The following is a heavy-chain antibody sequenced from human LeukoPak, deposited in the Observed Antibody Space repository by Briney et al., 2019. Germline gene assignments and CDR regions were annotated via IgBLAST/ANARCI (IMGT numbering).Heavy chain of an antibody. D-gene: IGHD1-26*01. CDR1: GYSFTSYW. Sequence: KCGESLKISCKDSGYSFTSYWIGWVRQMPGKGLEWMGIIYPDDSNTRYSPSFQGQVTISVDKSISTAYLQWSSLKASDTAVYYCPRRSGVGAHFDYWGQGTLVTVSS. V-gene: IGHV5-51*01. CDR3: PRRSGVGAHFDY. J-gene: IGHJ4*02. CDR2: IYPDDSNT.